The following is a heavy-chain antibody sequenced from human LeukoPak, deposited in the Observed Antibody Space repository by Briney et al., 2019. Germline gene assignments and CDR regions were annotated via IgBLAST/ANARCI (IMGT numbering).Heavy chain of an antibody. Sequence: GGSLRLSCAASGFTFSNYWMSWVRQAPGKGLEWVANIKQDGSEKYYGDSVKGRITISRDNAKNSLYLQMNSLRAEDTAVYYCAKGRRKDPSYYYYMDVWGKGTTVTVSS. CDR2: IKQDGSEK. V-gene: IGHV3-7*03. J-gene: IGHJ6*03. CDR1: GFTFSNYW. CDR3: AKGRRKDPSYYYYMDV.